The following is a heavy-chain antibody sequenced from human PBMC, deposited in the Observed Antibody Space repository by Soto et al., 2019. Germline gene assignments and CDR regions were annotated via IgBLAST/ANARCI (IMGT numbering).Heavy chain of an antibody. CDR3: ARDRWRIAVAGPFDY. CDR1: GFTFSSYA. J-gene: IGHJ4*02. Sequence: PGGSLRLPGEASGFTFSSYAMSWVRQAPGKGLEWVSGISGGGSTTYYADSVKGRFTISRDNSKNTLYLQMNSLRAEDPAVYYCARDRWRIAVAGPFDYWGQGTLVNVSS. V-gene: IGHV3-23*01. CDR2: ISGGGSTT. D-gene: IGHD6-19*01.